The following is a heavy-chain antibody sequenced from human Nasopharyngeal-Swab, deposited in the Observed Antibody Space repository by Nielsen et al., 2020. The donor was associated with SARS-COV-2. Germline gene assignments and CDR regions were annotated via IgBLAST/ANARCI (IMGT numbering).Heavy chain of an antibody. CDR1: GFTFSSYS. V-gene: IGHV3-21*01. CDR2: ISSSSSYI. D-gene: IGHD5-18*01. CDR3: ARGPGTAMATGDY. Sequence: GESLKISCAASGFTFSSYSMNWVRQAPGKGLEWVSSISSSSSYIYYADSVKGRFTISRDNAKNSLYLQMNSLRAEDTAVYYCARGPGTAMATGDYWGQGTLATVSS. J-gene: IGHJ4*02.